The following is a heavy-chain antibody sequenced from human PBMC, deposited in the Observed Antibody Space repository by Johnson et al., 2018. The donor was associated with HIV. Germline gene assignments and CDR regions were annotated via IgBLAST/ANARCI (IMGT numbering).Heavy chain of an antibody. D-gene: IGHD6-13*01. CDR1: GFTFSSYA. CDR3: AKDGKAAAGTLGDPQSAFDI. CDR2: ISYDGSNK. J-gene: IGHJ3*02. Sequence: QMMLVESGGGVVQPGRSLRLSCAASGFTFSSYAMHWVRQAPGKGLEWVAVISYDGSNKYYADSVKGRFPISRDNAKNSLYMQMNSLRAEDTALYYCAKDGKAAAGTLGDPQSAFDIWGQGTMVTVSS. V-gene: IGHV3-30-3*01.